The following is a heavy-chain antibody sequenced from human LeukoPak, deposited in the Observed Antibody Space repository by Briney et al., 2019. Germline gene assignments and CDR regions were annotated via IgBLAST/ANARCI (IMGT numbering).Heavy chain of an antibody. CDR1: GYTFTGYY. Sequence: ASVKVSCRASGYTFTGYYMHWVRQAPGQGLEWMGWINPNSDGTNFAQNFQGRVTMTRDTSISTVYMELSRLRSDDTAVYYCARERDNRYCSSISFYAFDNWGQGTLVTVSS. J-gene: IGHJ4*02. V-gene: IGHV1-2*02. CDR3: ARERDNRYCSSISFYAFDN. CDR2: INPNSDGT. D-gene: IGHD2-2*01.